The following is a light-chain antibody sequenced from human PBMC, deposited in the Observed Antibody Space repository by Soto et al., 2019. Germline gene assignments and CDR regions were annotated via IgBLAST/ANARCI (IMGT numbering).Light chain of an antibody. CDR1: SSDVGGYNY. CDR2: EVS. J-gene: IGLJ1*01. V-gene: IGLV2-8*01. Sequence: QSVLNQPPSPSGSPGQSVTISCTGTSSDVGGYNYVSWYQHHPGKAPKLMIYEVSKRPSGVPDRFSGSKSGNTASLTVTGVQAEDEADYYCSSYAGSNNFVFGTGTKVTVL. CDR3: SSYAGSNNFV.